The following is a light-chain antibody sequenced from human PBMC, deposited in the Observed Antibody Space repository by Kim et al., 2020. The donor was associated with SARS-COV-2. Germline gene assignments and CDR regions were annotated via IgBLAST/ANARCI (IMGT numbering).Light chain of an antibody. CDR1: SGHSSYD. J-gene: IGLJ3*02. CDR2: VNSDGSH. CDR3: QTWGPGFRV. V-gene: IGLV4-69*01. Sequence: QPVLTQSPSASASLGASVRLTCTLSSGHSSYDIAWHQQQPEKGPRYLMKVNSDGSHTKGDGIPDRFSGSSSGAERYLTISSLQSDDEADYYCQTWGPGFRVFGGGTQLTVL.